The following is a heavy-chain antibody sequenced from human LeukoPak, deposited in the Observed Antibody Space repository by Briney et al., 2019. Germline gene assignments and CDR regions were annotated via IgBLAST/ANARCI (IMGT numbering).Heavy chain of an antibody. Sequence: ASVKVSCKASGYTFTSYYMHWVRQAPGQGLEWMGLINPSGGSTSYAQKFQGRVTMTRDTSTSTVYMELSSLRSEDTAVYYCAKQLGYCSDGSCYFPYWGQGTLVTVSS. CDR1: GYTFTSYY. V-gene: IGHV1-46*01. CDR3: AKQLGYCSDGSCYFPY. D-gene: IGHD2-15*01. J-gene: IGHJ4*02. CDR2: INPSGGST.